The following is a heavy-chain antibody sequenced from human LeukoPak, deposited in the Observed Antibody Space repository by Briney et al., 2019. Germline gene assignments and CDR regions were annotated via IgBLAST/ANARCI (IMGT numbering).Heavy chain of an antibody. CDR2: ISGSGGST. D-gene: IGHD3-9*01. CDR1: GFTFSSYA. V-gene: IGHV3-23*01. Sequence: RTGGSLRLSCAASGFTFSSYAMSWVRQAPGKGLEWVSAISGSGGSTYYADSVKGRFTISRDNSKNTLYLQMNSLRAEDTAVYYCAKDSYYDILTGYNFDYWGQGTLVTVSS. J-gene: IGHJ4*02. CDR3: AKDSYYDILTGYNFDY.